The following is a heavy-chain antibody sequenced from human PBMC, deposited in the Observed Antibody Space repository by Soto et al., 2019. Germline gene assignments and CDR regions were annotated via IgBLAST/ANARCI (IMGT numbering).Heavy chain of an antibody. CDR2: INPSGGST. D-gene: IGHD2-2*01. V-gene: IGHV1-46*03. J-gene: IGHJ4*02. CDR1: GYTFTSYY. CDR3: ASGTYCSSTSCYGPSY. Sequence: ASVKVFCKASGYTFTSYYMHWVRQAPGQGLEWMGIINPSGGSTSYAQKFQGRVTMTRDTSTSTVYMELSSLRSEDTAVYYCASGTYCSSTSCYGPSYWGQGTLVTVSS.